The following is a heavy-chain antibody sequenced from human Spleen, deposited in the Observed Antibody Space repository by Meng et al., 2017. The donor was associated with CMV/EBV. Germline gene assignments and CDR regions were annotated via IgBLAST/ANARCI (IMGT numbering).Heavy chain of an antibody. V-gene: IGHV3-74*03. CDR3: VRSIRYSSSSGGMDYYYGMDV. CDR1: GFTVRSFW. J-gene: IGHJ6*02. Sequence: GESLKISCAASGFTVRSFWMHWVRQAPGKGLVWVSRMNSDGSSITYADSVKGRVTISRDNAKNTLHLQMNSLRAEDTAVYYCVRSIRYSSSSGGMDYYYGMDVWGQGTTVTVSS. D-gene: IGHD6-6*01. CDR2: MNSDGSSI.